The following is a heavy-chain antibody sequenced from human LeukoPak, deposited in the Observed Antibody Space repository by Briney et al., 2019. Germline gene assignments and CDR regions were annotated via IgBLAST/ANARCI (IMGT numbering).Heavy chain of an antibody. CDR1: GYTFIAYY. J-gene: IGHJ5*02. D-gene: IGHD3-10*01. CDR3: ARSFAYYYGSGSLNWFDP. Sequence: ASVKVSCRASGYTFIAYYIHWVRQAPGQGLEWMGWLNPNSGDTTYSQKFQGRVTMTRNTSISTAYMGLSSLRSEDTAVYYCARSFAYYYGSGSLNWFDPWGQGTLVTVSS. CDR2: LNPNSGDT. V-gene: IGHV1-2*02.